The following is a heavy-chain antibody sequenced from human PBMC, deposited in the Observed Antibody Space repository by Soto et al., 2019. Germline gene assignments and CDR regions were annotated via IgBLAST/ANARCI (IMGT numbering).Heavy chain of an antibody. CDR1: GFCVISNY. CDR3: ARDLYPGLDY. J-gene: IGHJ4*02. Sequence: GGYLKIGCAASGFCVISNYLSWVRQAPGKGLEWVSVIYSGGGTNYADSVKGRFTISRDNSKNTLYLQMNSLRAEDTAMYYCARDLYPGLDYWGQGT. D-gene: IGHD3-16*02. CDR2: IYSGGGT. V-gene: IGHV3-66*01.